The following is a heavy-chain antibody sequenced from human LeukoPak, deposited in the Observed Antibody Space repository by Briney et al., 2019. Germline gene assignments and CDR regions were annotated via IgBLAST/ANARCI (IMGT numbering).Heavy chain of an antibody. D-gene: IGHD3-10*01. CDR3: AKVPHYYGSGSYRDPAFDM. CDR1: GFTFDDYA. V-gene: IGHV3-9*01. Sequence: GGSLRLSCAASGFTFDDYAMHWVRQVPGKGLEWVAGISRHSDSIVYADSVKGRFTISRDNAKNSLYLQMSSLRAEDTALYYCAKVPHYYGSGSYRDPAFDMWGQGTMVTVSS. CDR2: ISRHSDSI. J-gene: IGHJ3*02.